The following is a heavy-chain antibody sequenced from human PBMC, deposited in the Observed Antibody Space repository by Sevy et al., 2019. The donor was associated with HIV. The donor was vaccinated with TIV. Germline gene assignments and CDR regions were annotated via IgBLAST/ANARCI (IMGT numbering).Heavy chain of an antibody. Sequence: GGSLRLSCAASGFTFSDYYMSWIRQAPGKGLEWVSYISSTGSAIYYADSVKGRFTISRDNAKNSLYLQMNSLRAEDTAVYYCAREKGVARAYDIWGQGTMVTVSS. CDR2: ISSTGSAI. J-gene: IGHJ3*02. D-gene: IGHD2-15*01. V-gene: IGHV3-11*01. CDR3: AREKGVARAYDI. CDR1: GFTFSDYY.